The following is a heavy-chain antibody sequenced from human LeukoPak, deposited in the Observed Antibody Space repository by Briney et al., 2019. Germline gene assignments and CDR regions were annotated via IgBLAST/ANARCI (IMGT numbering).Heavy chain of an antibody. CDR2: ISGVGDST. D-gene: IGHD1-26*01. Sequence: PGGSLRLSCAASGFTFSSYAMTWVRQAPGKGLDWVSGISGVGDSTYYADSVKGRFTISRDNSKNTLYLQMNSLRGEDTAVYYCAKVSLLKITSGSCCPDWGQGTLVTVSS. V-gene: IGHV3-23*01. J-gene: IGHJ4*02. CDR3: AKVSLLKITSGSCCPD. CDR1: GFTFSSYA.